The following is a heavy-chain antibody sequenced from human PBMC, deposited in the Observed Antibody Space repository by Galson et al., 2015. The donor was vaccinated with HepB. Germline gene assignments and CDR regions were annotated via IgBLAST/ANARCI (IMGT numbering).Heavy chain of an antibody. CDR1: GFTFSSYW. D-gene: IGHD3-10*01. V-gene: IGHV3-7*03. J-gene: IGHJ6*02. CDR2: IKQDGSEK. Sequence: SLRLSCAASGFTFSSYWMSWVRQAPGKGLEWVANIKQDGSEKYYVDSVKGRFTISRDNAKNSLYLQMNSLRAEDTAVYYCARAGRPGYPGYYGMDVWGQGTTVTVSS. CDR3: ARAGRPGYPGYYGMDV.